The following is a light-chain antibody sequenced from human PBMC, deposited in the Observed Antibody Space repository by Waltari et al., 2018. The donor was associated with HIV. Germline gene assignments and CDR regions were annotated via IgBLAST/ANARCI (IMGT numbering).Light chain of an antibody. CDR1: NSNVYISS. V-gene: IGLV1-47*01. Sequence: QSVLTQPPSMSGTPGPRVTLACSGSNSNVYISSVLWYQRVPGAAPKLLIFANDQRPLGVPDRFSGSKSGSSASLAISGLRSEDEADYYCATWADILSAWVFGGGTRVTVL. CDR3: ATWADILSAWV. J-gene: IGLJ3*02. CDR2: AND.